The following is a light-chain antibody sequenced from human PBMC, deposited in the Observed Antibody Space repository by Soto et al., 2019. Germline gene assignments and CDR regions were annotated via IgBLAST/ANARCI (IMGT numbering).Light chain of an antibody. V-gene: IGLV1-40*01. CDR3: LSFDSSLSVV. J-gene: IGLJ2*01. CDR1: SSNIGAGYD. CDR2: GNT. Sequence: QLVLTQPPSVSGAPGQRVTISCTGSSSNIGAGYDVHWYQQLPGRAPKLLIYGNTNRPSGVPDRFSGSTSGTSASLAITGLQAEDEANYYCLSFDSSLSVVFGGVTKLTVL.